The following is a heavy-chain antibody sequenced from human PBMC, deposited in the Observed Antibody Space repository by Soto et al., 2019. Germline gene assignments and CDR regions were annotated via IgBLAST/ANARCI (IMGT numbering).Heavy chain of an antibody. Sequence: ASVKVSCKASGYTFTSYYMHWVRQAPGQGLEWMGIINPSGGSTSYAQKFQGRVTMTRDTSTSTVYMELSSLRSEDTAVYYCANLGYCSGGSCSRAFDIWGQGTMGTVS. CDR2: INPSGGST. CDR3: ANLGYCSGGSCSRAFDI. J-gene: IGHJ3*02. D-gene: IGHD2-15*01. CDR1: GYTFTSYY. V-gene: IGHV1-46*01.